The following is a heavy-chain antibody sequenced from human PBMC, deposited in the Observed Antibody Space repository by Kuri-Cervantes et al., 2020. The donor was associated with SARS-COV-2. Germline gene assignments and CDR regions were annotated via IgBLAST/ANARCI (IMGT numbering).Heavy chain of an antibody. CDR3: TRSSGYAPYLDAFDM. D-gene: IGHD3-22*01. CDR2: ISGTGGSST. V-gene: IGHV3-23*01. Sequence: GESLKISCAASGFTFSNAWMSWVRQAPGKGLEWVSVISGTGGSSTFYADSVKGRFIISRDNSENTLYLQINGLRVDDTAVYFCTRSSGYAPYLDAFDMWGQGTTVTVSS. J-gene: IGHJ3*02. CDR1: GFTFSNAW.